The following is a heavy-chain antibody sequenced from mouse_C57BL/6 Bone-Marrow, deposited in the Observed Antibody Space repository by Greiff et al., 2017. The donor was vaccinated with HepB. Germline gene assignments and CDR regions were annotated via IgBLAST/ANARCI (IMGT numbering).Heavy chain of an antibody. J-gene: IGHJ4*01. V-gene: IGHV14-4*01. CDR1: GFNIKDDY. Sequence: VQLKQSGAELVRPGASVKVSCTASGFNIKDDYMHWVKQRPEQGLEWIGWIDPENGDTEYASKFQGKATITADTSSNTAYLQLSSLTSEDTAVYYCTKGAMDYWGQGTSVTVSS. CDR2: IDPENGDT. CDR3: TKGAMDY.